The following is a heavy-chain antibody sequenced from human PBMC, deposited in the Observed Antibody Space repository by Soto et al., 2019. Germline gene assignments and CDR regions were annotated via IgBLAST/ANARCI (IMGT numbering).Heavy chain of an antibody. CDR3: ASARRVYGMDV. J-gene: IGHJ6*02. Sequence: SETLSPTCAVYGGSFSGYYWSWIRQLPGKGLEWIGEINHSGSTNYNPSLKSRVTISVDTSKNQFTLRLSSVTAADTAVYYCASARRVYGMDVWGQGTTVTVSS. CDR2: INHSGST. V-gene: IGHV4-34*01. CDR1: GGSFSGYY.